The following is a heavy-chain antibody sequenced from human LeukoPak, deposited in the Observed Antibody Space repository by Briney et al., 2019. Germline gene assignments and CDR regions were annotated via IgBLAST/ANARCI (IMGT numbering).Heavy chain of an antibody. CDR3: ARGAMVRGVLQYYYYMDV. CDR1: GGSISSYY. D-gene: IGHD3-10*01. Sequence: SETLSLTCTVSGGSISSYYWSWIRQPPGKGLEWIGYIYYSGSTNYNPSLKSRVTISVATSKNQFSLKLSSVTAADTAVYYCARGAMVRGVLQYYYYMDVWGKGTTVTISS. V-gene: IGHV4-59*01. CDR2: IYYSGST. J-gene: IGHJ6*03.